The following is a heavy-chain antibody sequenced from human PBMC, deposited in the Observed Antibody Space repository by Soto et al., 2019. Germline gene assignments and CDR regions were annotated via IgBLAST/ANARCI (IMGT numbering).Heavy chain of an antibody. CDR1: GYTFTSYG. V-gene: IGHV1-18*01. CDR3: ARGGGVAATTNDY. D-gene: IGHD2-15*01. Sequence: QVQLVQSGAEVKKPGASVKVSCKASGYTFTSYGISWVRQAPGQGLEWMGWISAYNGNTNYAQKLQGRVTMTTDTPTSTANMELRALSSDTTAVYYWARGGGVAATTNDYGGQGTLFTVSS. CDR2: ISAYNGNT. J-gene: IGHJ4*02.